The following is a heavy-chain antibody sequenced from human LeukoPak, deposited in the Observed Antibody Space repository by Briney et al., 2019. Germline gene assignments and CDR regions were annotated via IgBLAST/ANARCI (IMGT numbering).Heavy chain of an antibody. Sequence: GGSLRLSCAASGFTFSSFAMSWVRQAPGKGLEWVSGISGSGGSTYYADSVKGRFTISRDNSKNTQHLQMDSLRADDTAVCYCATRGYSYGADYWGQGTLVTVSS. V-gene: IGHV3-23*01. CDR1: GFTFSSFA. CDR3: ATRGYSYGADY. CDR2: ISGSGGST. D-gene: IGHD5-18*01. J-gene: IGHJ4*02.